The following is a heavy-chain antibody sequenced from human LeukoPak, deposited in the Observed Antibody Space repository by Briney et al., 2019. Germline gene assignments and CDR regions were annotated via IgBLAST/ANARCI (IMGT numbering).Heavy chain of an antibody. CDR3: ARVRTHYGANDY. Sequence: PGGSLRLSCAASGFTFSDYYMSWIRQAPGKGLEWVSYLSSSSSYTNYADSVKGRFTISRDNAKNSLYLQMNSLRAEDTAVYYCARVRTHYGANDYWGQGTLVTVSS. D-gene: IGHD4-17*01. J-gene: IGHJ4*02. CDR1: GFTFSDYY. V-gene: IGHV3-11*05. CDR2: LSSSSSYT.